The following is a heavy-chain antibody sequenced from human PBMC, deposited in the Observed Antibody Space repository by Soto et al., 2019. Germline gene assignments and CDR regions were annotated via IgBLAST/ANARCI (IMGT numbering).Heavy chain of an antibody. V-gene: IGHV3-73*01. Sequence: GGSLRLSCAASGFIFSGSAMHWVRQASRKGLEWVGRIRSKTNNYATAYAASVKGRFTISRDDSKNTAYLLMNSLKTEDSAVYYCTGRAVLSTVTPDYWGQGTLVTVPS. D-gene: IGHD4-4*01. J-gene: IGHJ4*02. CDR2: IRSKTNNYAT. CDR1: GFIFSGSA. CDR3: TGRAVLSTVTPDY.